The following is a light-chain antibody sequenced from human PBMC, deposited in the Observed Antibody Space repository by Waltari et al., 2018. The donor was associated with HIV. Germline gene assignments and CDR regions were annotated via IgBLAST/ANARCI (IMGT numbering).Light chain of an antibody. V-gene: IGLV10-54*01. Sequence: QAGLTQTPSLSQCLRQTATLPFTGNINNVGQHEAVWLQQHEGHPRKLLSYTNNNRPPGISEKFSASRSGNTASLTIAGLQPEDEADYYCSAWDSSLRFWVVGGGTKLTVL. J-gene: IGLJ3*02. CDR3: SAWDSSLRFWV. CDR1: INNVGQHE. CDR2: TNN.